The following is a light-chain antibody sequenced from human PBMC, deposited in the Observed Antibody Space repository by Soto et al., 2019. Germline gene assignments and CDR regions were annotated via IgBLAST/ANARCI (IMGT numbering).Light chain of an antibody. J-gene: IGKJ1*01. CDR3: QQYSDWPPWT. Sequence: EIVMTQSPETRSVSPGERASLSCRASQSVMTKLAWYQKKPGQAPRLLIYSASIRATGIPARFSGSGSGTEFSLTISSLQPEDFAIYYCQQYSDWPPWTFGQGTKVEI. CDR1: QSVMTK. V-gene: IGKV3-15*01. CDR2: SAS.